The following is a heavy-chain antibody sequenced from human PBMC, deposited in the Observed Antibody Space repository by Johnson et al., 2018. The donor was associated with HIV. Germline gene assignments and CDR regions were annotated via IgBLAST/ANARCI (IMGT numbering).Heavy chain of an antibody. CDR1: GFTFSNAR. CDR2: INSDGSST. Sequence: VQLVESGGGLVKPGGSLRLSCAASGFTFSNARMSWVRQAPGKGLVWVSRINSDGSSTSYADSVMGRFTISRDNSQNTLYLQMNSLRAEDTAVYYCARERIGFSSSGDAFDIWGQGTMVTVSS. CDR3: ARERIGFSSSGDAFDI. J-gene: IGHJ3*02. V-gene: IGHV3-74*01. D-gene: IGHD6-13*01.